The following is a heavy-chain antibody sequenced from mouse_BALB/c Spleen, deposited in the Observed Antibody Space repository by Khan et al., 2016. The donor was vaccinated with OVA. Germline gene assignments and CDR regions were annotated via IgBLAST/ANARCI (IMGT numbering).Heavy chain of an antibody. D-gene: IGHD2-1*01. V-gene: IGHV1S132*01. CDR1: GYTFTSYW. CDR2: IFPGTGTT. Sequence: QVQLKQSGAELVKPGASVKLSCKTSGYTFTSYWIQWVKQRPGHGLGWIGQIFPGTGTTYYNENFKGKATLTVDTSSNTAYMQFSSLTSEDSAVYFCARGYFGNYEFAYWGQGTLVTVSP. CDR3: ARGYFGNYEFAY. J-gene: IGHJ3*01.